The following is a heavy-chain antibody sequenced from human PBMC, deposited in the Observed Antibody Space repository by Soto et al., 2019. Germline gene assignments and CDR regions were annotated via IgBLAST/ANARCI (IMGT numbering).Heavy chain of an antibody. V-gene: IGHV4-59*01. Sequence: SETLSLTCTVSGGSISSYYWIWIRQPPGKGLEWIGYIYYSGSTNYNPSLKSRVTISVDTSKNQFSLKLSSVTAADTAVYYCARGGYDILTGYFDYWGQGTLVTVSS. J-gene: IGHJ4*02. CDR2: IYYSGST. D-gene: IGHD3-9*01. CDR3: ARGGYDILTGYFDY. CDR1: GGSISSYY.